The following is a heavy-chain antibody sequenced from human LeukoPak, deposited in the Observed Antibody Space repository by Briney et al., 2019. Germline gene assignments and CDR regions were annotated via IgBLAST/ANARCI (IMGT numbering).Heavy chain of an antibody. J-gene: IGHJ4*02. CDR1: GFTFSSYG. D-gene: IGHD6-19*01. V-gene: IGHV3-30*03. Sequence: PGGSLRLSCAASGFTFSSYGMHWVRQAPGGGLEWVAVISYDGSNKYYADSVKGRFTISRDNAKNSLYRQVDSPRVGDTAVYYCARATVAGQIYFDHWGQGTLVTVSS. CDR3: ARATVAGQIYFDH. CDR2: ISYDGSNK.